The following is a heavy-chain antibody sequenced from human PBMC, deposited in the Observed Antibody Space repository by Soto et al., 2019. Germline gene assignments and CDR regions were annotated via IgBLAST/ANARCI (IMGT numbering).Heavy chain of an antibody. CDR1: GFAFSDYS. D-gene: IGHD3-16*02. J-gene: IGHJ4*02. CDR2: IKNSSSTI. V-gene: IGHV3-48*01. CDR3: ARTYHDYVRGTYRVDS. Sequence: EVQLKESGGGLVRPGGSLRLSCAASGFAFSDYSMNWVRQSPGKGLEWLSYIKNSSSTIYYADSVKGRFTISRDNAKKLVVLHMASLTAEDTALYYCARTYHDYVRGTYRVDSWGPGTLVTVSS.